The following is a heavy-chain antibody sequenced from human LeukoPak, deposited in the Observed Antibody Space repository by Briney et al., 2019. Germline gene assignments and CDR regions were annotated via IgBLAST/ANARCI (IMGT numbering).Heavy chain of an antibody. CDR3: ARDKPWGLRNNWFDP. V-gene: IGHV4-30-4*08. J-gene: IGHJ5*02. CDR2: IYYSGST. D-gene: IGHD4-17*01. Sequence: SETLSLTCTVSGGSISSGDYYWSWIRQPPGKGLEWIGYIYYSGSTYYNPSLKSRVTISVDTSKNQFSLKLSSVTAADTAVYYCARDKPWGLRNNWFDPWGQGTLVTVSS. CDR1: GGSISSGDYY.